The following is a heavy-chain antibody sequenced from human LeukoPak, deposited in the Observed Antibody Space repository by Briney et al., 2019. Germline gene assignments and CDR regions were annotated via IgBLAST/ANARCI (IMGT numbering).Heavy chain of an antibody. J-gene: IGHJ4*02. CDR3: ARDPKWIAAAGTYYFDY. CDR1: GFTFTSSA. Sequence: VKVSCKASGFTFTSSAVQWVRQARGQRLEWMGWISAYNGNTNYAQKLQGRVTMTTDTSTSTAYMELRSLRSDDTAVCYCARDPKWIAAAGTYYFDYWGQGTLVTVSS. V-gene: IGHV1-18*01. D-gene: IGHD6-13*01. CDR2: ISAYNGNT.